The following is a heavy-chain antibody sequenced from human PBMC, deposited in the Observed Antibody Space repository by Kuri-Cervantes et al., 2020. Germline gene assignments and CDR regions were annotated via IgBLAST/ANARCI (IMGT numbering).Heavy chain of an antibody. J-gene: IGHJ4*02. Sequence: ESLKISCTVSVGSVNSGSYYWSWIRQPPGKGLGWVGYIYHSGSTYYNPSLKSRVTISVDRSKNQFSLKLSSVTAADTAVYYCARARSYEYYYDSSGYLKTRSYYFDYWGQGTLVTVSS. CDR1: VGSVNSGSYY. D-gene: IGHD3-22*01. CDR3: ARARSYEYYYDSSGYLKTRSYYFDY. CDR2: IYHSGST. V-gene: IGHV4-61*01.